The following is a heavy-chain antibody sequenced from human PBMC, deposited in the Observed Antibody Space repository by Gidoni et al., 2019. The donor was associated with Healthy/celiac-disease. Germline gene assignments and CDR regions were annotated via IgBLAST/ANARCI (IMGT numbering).Heavy chain of an antibody. J-gene: IGHJ6*03. CDR1: GGSISRGGYY. V-gene: IGHV4-31*03. D-gene: IGHD4-4*01. CDR3: ARGETTNYYYYYYMDV. Sequence: QVQLQESGPGLVMPSQTLSLPCTVSGGSISRGGYYWSWIRQHPGKGLEWIGYIYYSGSTYYNPSLKSRVTISVDTSKNQFSLKLSSVTAADTAVYYCARGETTNYYYYYYMDVWGKGTTVTVSS. CDR2: IYYSGST.